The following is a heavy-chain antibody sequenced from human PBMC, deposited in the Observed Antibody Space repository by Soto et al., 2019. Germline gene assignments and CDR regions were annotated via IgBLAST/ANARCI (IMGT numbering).Heavy chain of an antibody. CDR3: AKSAGPLAEENNWFDP. J-gene: IGHJ5*02. Sequence: GGSLRLSCATAGFDFPDYAMHWVRQMPGKGREWVSSISWNSLSMVYTDSVKGRFTISRDNAQNILYLQMSSLRPEDTAFYSCAKSAGPLAEENNWFDPWGQGTLVTVSS. CDR2: ISWNSLSM. D-gene: IGHD6-13*01. CDR1: GFDFPDYA. V-gene: IGHV3-9*01.